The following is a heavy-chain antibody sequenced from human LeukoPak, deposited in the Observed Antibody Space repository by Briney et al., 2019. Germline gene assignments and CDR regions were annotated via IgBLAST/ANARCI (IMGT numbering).Heavy chain of an antibody. CDR3: ARYESSAYGIDV. Sequence: SETLSLTCTVSGGPISSNSSYWGWIRQPPGMGLEWIGTIYFSGSTYYNPSLKSRVTVSVDTSKNQFSLKVTSVAAADTAVYYCARYESSAYGIDVWGRGTLVTVSS. D-gene: IGHD3-22*01. CDR2: IYFSGST. V-gene: IGHV4-39*01. J-gene: IGHJ2*01. CDR1: GGPISSNSSY.